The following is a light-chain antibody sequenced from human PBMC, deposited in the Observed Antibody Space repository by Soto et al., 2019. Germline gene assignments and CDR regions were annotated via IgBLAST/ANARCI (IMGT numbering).Light chain of an antibody. CDR2: YDD. CDR3: AAWDDSLNAYV. Sequence: QYVLTQPPSVFEAPRQRVTISCSGSSSNIGNNAVNWYQQLPGQAPKIVIYYDDLLTSGVSDRFSGSKSGTSASLAISGLQSDDEADYYCAAWDDSLNAYVFGPGTKLTVL. V-gene: IGLV1-36*01. J-gene: IGLJ1*01. CDR1: SSNIGNNA.